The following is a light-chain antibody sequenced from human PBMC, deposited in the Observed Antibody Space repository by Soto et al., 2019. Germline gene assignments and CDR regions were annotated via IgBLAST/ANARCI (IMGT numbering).Light chain of an antibody. CDR3: CSYAGSYTLV. CDR1: SSDVGAYNS. Sequence: QSALTQPRSMSGSPGQSVTISCTGTSSDVGAYNSVSWYQQYPGKAPKFVIYDVNRRPSGVPDRFSGSKSGNTASLTISGLQAEDEADYYCCSYAGSYTLVFGGGTQLTVL. V-gene: IGLV2-11*01. J-gene: IGLJ7*01. CDR2: DVN.